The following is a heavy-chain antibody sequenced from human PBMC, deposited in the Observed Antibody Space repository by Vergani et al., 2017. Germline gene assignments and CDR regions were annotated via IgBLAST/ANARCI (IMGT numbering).Heavy chain of an antibody. V-gene: IGHV1-69*01. J-gene: IGHJ6*03. D-gene: IGHD4-23*01. CDR2: IIPIFGTA. CDR3: AGTFAVVTWASPLYYMDV. Sequence: QVQLVQSGAEVKKPGSSVKVSCKASGGTFSSYAISWVRQAPGQGLEWMGGIIPIFGTANYAQKFQGRVTITADESTSTAYMELSSLRSEDTAVYYCAGTFAVVTWASPLYYMDVWGKGTTVTVSS. CDR1: GGTFSSYA.